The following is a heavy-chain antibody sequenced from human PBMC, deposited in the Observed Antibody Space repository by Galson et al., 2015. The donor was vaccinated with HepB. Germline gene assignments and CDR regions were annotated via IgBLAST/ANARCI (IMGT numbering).Heavy chain of an antibody. CDR2: ISRGSEYI. CDR1: GFTFTTSS. D-gene: IGHD2-8*01. Sequence: SLRLSCAASGFTFTTSSLHCLRQAPGKGLEWVSPISRGSEYIYYPDSVRGRFTISRDNAKNSLYLQMNSLRAEDTAVYYCARGLISGGTFDVWGQGTMVTVSS. V-gene: IGHV3-21*01. J-gene: IGHJ3*01. CDR3: ARGLISGGTFDV.